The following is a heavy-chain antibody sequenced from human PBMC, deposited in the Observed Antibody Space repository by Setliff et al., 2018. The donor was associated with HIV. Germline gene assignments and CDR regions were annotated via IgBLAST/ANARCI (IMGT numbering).Heavy chain of an antibody. CDR2: ISGSGGST. CDR3: TTADLGRGLQLLDAFDI. V-gene: IGHV3-23*01. J-gene: IGHJ3*02. CDR1: GFTFSSYA. Sequence: SLRLSCAASGFTFSSYAMSWVRQAPGKGLEWVSTISGSGGSTYYADSVKGRFTISRDNSKNTLYLQMNSLRAEDTAVYYCTTADLGRGLQLLDAFDIWGQGTMVTVSS. D-gene: IGHD5-12*01.